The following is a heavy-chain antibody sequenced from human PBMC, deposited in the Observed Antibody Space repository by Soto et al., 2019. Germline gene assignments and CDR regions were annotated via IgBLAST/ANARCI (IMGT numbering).Heavy chain of an antibody. D-gene: IGHD3-9*01. CDR3: AGDGGYYDILTGYLGPYYFDY. CDR2: IIPIFGTA. CDR1: GGTFSSYA. V-gene: IGHV1-69*13. Sequence: ASVKVSCKASGGTFSSYAIGWVRQAPGQGLEWMGGIIPIFGTANYAQKLQGRVTITADESTSTAYMELSSLRSEDTAVYYCAGDGGYYDILTGYLGPYYFDYWGQGTLVTVSS. J-gene: IGHJ4*02.